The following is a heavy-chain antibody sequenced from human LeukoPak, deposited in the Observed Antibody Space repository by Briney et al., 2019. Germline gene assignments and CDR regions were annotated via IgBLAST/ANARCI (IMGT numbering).Heavy chain of an antibody. J-gene: IGHJ4*02. CDR3: ASTTWFQYYFDY. CDR1: GFIFSNYA. Sequence: GGSLRLSCAASGFIFSNYAMSWVRQAPGKGLVWVSRINSDGRSTSYADSVKGRFTISRDNAKNTLYLQMNSLRVEDTAVYYCASTTWFQYYFDYWGQGALVTVSS. CDR2: INSDGRST. D-gene: IGHD3-10*01. V-gene: IGHV3-74*01.